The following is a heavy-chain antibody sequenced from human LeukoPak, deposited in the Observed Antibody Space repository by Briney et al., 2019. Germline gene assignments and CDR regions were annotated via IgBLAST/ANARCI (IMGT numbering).Heavy chain of an antibody. V-gene: IGHV3-23*01. Sequence: GGSLRLSCAASGFTFRTYAMSWVRQAPGKGLEWVSGISDSGDGTYYAESVKGRFTISRDNSKNTVFLQMNSLRADNTAKYYCAKDKAPGSWHTPSDFWGQGTLVTVSS. J-gene: IGHJ4*02. CDR2: ISDSGDGT. CDR3: AKDKAPGSWHTPSDF. D-gene: IGHD6-13*01. CDR1: GFTFRTYA.